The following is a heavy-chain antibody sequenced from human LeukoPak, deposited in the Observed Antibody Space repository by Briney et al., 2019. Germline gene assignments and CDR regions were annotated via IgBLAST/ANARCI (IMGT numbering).Heavy chain of an antibody. CDR2: IYYSGST. CDR3: ARHAESGYDRFDL. CDR1: GDSISSYY. V-gene: IGHV4-59*08. D-gene: IGHD5-12*01. Sequence: SETLSLTCSVSGDSISSYYWSWIRQPPGKGLEWFGYIYYSGSTNYKSPLKSRVTMSGDTSKNQFSLELRSVTAADTAVYYCARHAESGYDRFDLWGQGTLVTVSS. J-gene: IGHJ5*02.